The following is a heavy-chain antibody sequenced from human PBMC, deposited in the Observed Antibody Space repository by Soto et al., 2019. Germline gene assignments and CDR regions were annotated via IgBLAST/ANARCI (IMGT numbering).Heavy chain of an antibody. CDR3: ARSTPHSGYYAPCDY. CDR2: IYYSGST. J-gene: IGHJ4*02. V-gene: IGHV4-39*01. D-gene: IGHD3-22*01. Sequence: SETLCLTCTVSGGSISSNSYYWGWIRQPPGKGLEWIGSIYYSGSTYYNPSLKSRVTISVDTSKNQFSLKLSSVTAADTAVYYCARSTPHSGYYAPCDYWGQGTLVTVSS. CDR1: GGSISSNSYY.